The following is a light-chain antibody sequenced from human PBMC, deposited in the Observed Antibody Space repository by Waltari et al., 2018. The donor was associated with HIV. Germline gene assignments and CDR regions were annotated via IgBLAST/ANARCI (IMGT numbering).Light chain of an antibody. CDR2: QDN. J-gene: IGLJ1*01. CDR3: QAWDNSAAV. CDR1: KLGDDY. V-gene: IGLV3-1*01. Sequence: SSELTQPPSVSVSPGQTAIITCSGAKLGDDYAYWYQQRPGQSPVLVIYQDNKRPSGIPGRFSGSSSGNTATLTISGTQAMDEADYYCQAWDNSAAVFGTGTKLTVL.